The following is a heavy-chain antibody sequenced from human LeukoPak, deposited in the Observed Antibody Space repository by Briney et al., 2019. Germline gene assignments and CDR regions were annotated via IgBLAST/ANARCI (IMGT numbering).Heavy chain of an antibody. CDR2: ISGDTGNT. D-gene: IGHD1-26*01. J-gene: IGHJ4*02. Sequence: EASVKVSCKASGYIFTTYGISWVRQAPGQGLEWMGWISGDTGNTNYARKVQDRVTMTTDTPTSTAYMELRSLRSDDTAVYYCARSFYDFDYWGQGTLVTVSS. CDR3: ARSFYDFDY. V-gene: IGHV1-18*01. CDR1: GYIFTTYG.